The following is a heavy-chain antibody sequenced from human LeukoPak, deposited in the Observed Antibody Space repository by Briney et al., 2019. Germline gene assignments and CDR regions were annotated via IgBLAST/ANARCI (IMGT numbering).Heavy chain of an antibody. CDR2: AHHTENT. V-gene: IGHV4-59*01. Sequence: SETLSLTCSVSDDSINNYYWNWIRQPPGKGLEWIGFAHHTENTNYNPSHHSPVTISIDTFKRQFSLKLTSVTAADTAVYYCARYDVGSNWAQAFDLWGQGTMVTVSS. J-gene: IGHJ3*01. CDR1: DDSINNYY. CDR3: ARYDVGSNWAQAFDL. D-gene: IGHD4-11*01.